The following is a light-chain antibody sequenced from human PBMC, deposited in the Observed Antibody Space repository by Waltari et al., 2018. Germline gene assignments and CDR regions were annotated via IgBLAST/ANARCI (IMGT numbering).Light chain of an antibody. Sequence: QSVLTQPPSVSAAPGQRVTISCSGGSSNIGNNYVSWYRQFPGTAPKLLIYENTGRPSVIPGRFYGSKSGTSATLDITGLQAGDEADYYCGTWDSSLSGAVFGGGTHLTVL. CDR1: SSNIGNNY. CDR2: ENT. J-gene: IGLJ7*01. CDR3: GTWDSSLSGAV. V-gene: IGLV1-51*02.